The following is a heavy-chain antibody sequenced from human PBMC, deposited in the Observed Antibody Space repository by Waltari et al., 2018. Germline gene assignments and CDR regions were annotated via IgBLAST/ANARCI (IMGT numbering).Heavy chain of an antibody. D-gene: IGHD6-13*01. CDR3: TATSGIPVGNPSYYYAMDV. V-gene: IGHV3-15*01. J-gene: IGHJ6*02. Sequence: EAQLVESGGGLVKPGGSLRLSCAGSGFSFSDACLSWVRQAPGKGLEWVGRIKSKTDGGTTDYATPVKGRISMSRDDSNNSVYLEMIRLKTEDSAIYYCTATSGIPVGNPSYYYAMDVWGQGTTVTVSS. CDR1: GFSFSDAC. CDR2: IKSKTDGGTT.